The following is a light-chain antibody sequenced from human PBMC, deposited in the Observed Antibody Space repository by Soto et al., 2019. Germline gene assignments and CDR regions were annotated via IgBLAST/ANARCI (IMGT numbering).Light chain of an antibody. V-gene: IGKV3-20*01. J-gene: IGKJ2*01. CDR1: QSVSSTY. Sequence: EIVLTQSPGTLSLSPGERATLSCRASQSVSSTYLAWYQQKPGQAPRLLLYGASSRATGIPDRFSGSGSGTDFTLTISRLDPEDFAVYYCQQYGSSPPYTFGQGTKLAIK. CDR3: QQYGSSPPYT. CDR2: GAS.